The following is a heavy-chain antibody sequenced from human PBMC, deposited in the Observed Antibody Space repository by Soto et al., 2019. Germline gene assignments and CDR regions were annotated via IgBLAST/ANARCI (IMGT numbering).Heavy chain of an antibody. CDR3: AREYHGENDYYFDY. Sequence: PGGSLRLSCAASGFTFSSYWMHWVRQAPGKGLVWVSRINSDGSSTSYADSVKGRFTISRDNAKNTLYLQMNSLRAEDTAVYYCAREYHGENDYYFDYWGQGTLVTVSS. J-gene: IGHJ4*02. D-gene: IGHD1-1*01. CDR2: INSDGSST. CDR1: GFTFSSYW. V-gene: IGHV3-74*01.